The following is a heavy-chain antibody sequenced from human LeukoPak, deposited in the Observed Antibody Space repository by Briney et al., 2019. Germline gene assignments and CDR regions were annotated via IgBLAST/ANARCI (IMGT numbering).Heavy chain of an antibody. CDR1: GFTFSSYA. J-gene: IGHJ4*02. V-gene: IGHV3-23*01. CDR2: ISDSGRRT. D-gene: IGHD5-24*01. CDR3: AKRGMTTIKEGFDY. Sequence: SGGSLRLSCAASGFTFSSYAMSWVRQAPGKGLEWVSAISDSGRRTYYVDSVKGRFSISRDNSKSTLFLQMNSLRAEDTAVYYCAKRGMTTIKEGFDYWGQGTLVTVSS.